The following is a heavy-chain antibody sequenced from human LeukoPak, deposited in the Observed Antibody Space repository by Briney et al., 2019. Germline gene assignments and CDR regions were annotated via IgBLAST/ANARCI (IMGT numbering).Heavy chain of an antibody. V-gene: IGHV1-8*01. CDR1: GYTFTSYD. J-gene: IGHJ3*02. D-gene: IGHD2-15*01. CDR3: ARGVDSEDAFDI. Sequence: ASVKVSCKASGYTFTSYDINWVRQATGQGLEWMGWMNPNSGNTGYAQKFQGRVTMTRNTSISAAYMELSSLRSEDTAVYYCARGVDSEDAFDIWGQGTMVTVSS. CDR2: MNPNSGNT.